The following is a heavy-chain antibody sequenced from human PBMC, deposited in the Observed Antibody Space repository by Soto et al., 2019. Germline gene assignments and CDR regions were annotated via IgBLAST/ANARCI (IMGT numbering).Heavy chain of an antibody. Sequence: QVQLVQSGAEVKKPGSSVKVSCKASGGTFSSYAINWVRQAPGQGLEWMGGIIPIFGTANYAQKFQGRVTITADKSTSTAYRELSSLRSEDTAVYYCSIPAAFRGQYYFDYWGQGTLVTVS. D-gene: IGHD3-10*01. CDR1: GGTFSSYA. CDR3: SIPAAFRGQYYFDY. J-gene: IGHJ4*02. CDR2: IIPIFGTA. V-gene: IGHV1-69*06.